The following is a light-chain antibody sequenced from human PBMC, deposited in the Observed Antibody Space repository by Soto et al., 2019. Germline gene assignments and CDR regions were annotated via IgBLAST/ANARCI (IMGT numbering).Light chain of an antibody. J-gene: IGKJ1*01. V-gene: IGKV1-9*01. CDR1: QGISNY. CDR2: AAS. Sequence: IQLTQAPSCQSVDVGDRVTITCRASQGISNYLAWFQQRPGKAPKLLIYAASTLQNGVPSRFSGSGSGTDFTLTISRLEPEHFAVYSCQHYGYPQWTFGQGTKVDIK. CDR3: QHYGYPQWT.